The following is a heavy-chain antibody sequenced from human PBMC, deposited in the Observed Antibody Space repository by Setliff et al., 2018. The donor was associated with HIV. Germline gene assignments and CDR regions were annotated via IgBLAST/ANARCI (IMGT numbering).Heavy chain of an antibody. V-gene: IGHV4-38-2*02. Sequence: SETLSLTCTVSGHSITSDYQWGWIRQPPGEGLEWIGSIYHSGSTYYNPSLKSRVTISVDTSKTQVSLKLSSVAAADTAVYYRAREGLAVAGLNWFDPWGQGTLVTVSS. CDR2: IYHSGST. J-gene: IGHJ5*02. CDR1: GHSITSDYQ. D-gene: IGHD6-19*01. CDR3: AREGLAVAGLNWFDP.